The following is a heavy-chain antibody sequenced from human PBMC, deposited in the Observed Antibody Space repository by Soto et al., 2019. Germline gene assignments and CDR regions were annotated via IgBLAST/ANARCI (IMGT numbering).Heavy chain of an antibody. V-gene: IGHV3-30-3*01. Sequence: GSLRLSCAASGFTFSSYAMHWVRQAPGKGLEWVAVISYDGSNKYYADSVKGRFTISRGNSKNTLYLQMNSLRAEDTAVYYCAREDSSGPFDYWGQGTLVTVSS. D-gene: IGHD3-22*01. CDR3: AREDSSGPFDY. CDR1: GFTFSSYA. J-gene: IGHJ4*02. CDR2: ISYDGSNK.